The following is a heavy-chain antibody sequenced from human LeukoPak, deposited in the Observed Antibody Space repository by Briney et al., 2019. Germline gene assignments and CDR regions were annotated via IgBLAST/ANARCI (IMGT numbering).Heavy chain of an antibody. V-gene: IGHV3-21*01. J-gene: IGHJ3*02. CDR1: GFTFSSYS. CDR2: ISSSSSYI. CDR3: AREYSSSWHDAFDI. Sequence: AGGSLRLSCAASGFTFSSYSMNWVRQAPGKGLEWVSSISSSSSYIYYADSVKGRFTISRDNAKNSLYLQMNSLRAEDTAVYYCAREYSSSWHDAFDIWGQGTMVTVSS. D-gene: IGHD6-13*01.